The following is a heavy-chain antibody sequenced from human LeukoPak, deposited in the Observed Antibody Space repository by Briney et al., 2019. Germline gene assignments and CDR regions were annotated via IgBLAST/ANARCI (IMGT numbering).Heavy chain of an antibody. CDR3: ATVGVVPAAMRYNWFDP. Sequence: ASVKVSCKVSGYTLTELSMHWVRQAPGKGLEWMGGFDPEDGETIYAQKFQGRVTMTEDTSTDTAYMELSSLRSEDTAVYYCATVGVVPAAMRYNWFDPRGQGTLVTVSS. CDR2: FDPEDGET. V-gene: IGHV1-24*01. CDR1: GYTLTELS. D-gene: IGHD2-2*01. J-gene: IGHJ5*02.